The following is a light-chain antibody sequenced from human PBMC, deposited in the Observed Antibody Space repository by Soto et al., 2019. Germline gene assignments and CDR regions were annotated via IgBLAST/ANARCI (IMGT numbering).Light chain of an antibody. Sequence: QSALTQPASVSGSPGQSIAISCTGTSSDVGGYNYVSWYQQHPGKAPKLMISGVSDRPSGVSNRFSGSKSGNTASLTISGLQAEDEADYYCSSYTSSSTYVFGTGTQLTVL. V-gene: IGLV2-14*03. CDR2: GVS. J-gene: IGLJ1*01. CDR3: SSYTSSSTYV. CDR1: SSDVGGYNY.